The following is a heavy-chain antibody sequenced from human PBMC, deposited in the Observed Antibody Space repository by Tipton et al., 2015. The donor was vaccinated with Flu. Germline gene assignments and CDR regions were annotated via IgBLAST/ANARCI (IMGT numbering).Heavy chain of an antibody. CDR1: GFTFSTYA. CDR3: TRDWATLWFSYYFDY. V-gene: IGHV3-30-3*01. CDR2: ISYDGSNK. D-gene: IGHD2-15*01. J-gene: IGHJ4*02. Sequence: SLRLSCAASGFTFSTYAMHWVRQTPGKGLEWVAVISYDGSNKNYADSVKGRFTISRDNSKNTLYLQMNSLRAEDTALYYCTRDWATLWFSYYFDYWGQGTLVTVSS.